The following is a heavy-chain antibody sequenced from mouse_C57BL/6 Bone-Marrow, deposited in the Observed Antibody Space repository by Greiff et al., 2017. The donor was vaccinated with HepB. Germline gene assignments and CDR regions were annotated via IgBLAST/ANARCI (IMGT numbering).Heavy chain of an antibody. CDR2: INPNNGGT. Sequence: EVQLQQSGPELVKPGASVKISCKASGYTFTDYYMNWVKQSHGKSLEWIGDINPNNGGTSYNQKFKGKATLTVDKSSSTAYMELRSLTSEDSAVYYCARPDLRWGGDYAMDYWGQGTSVTVSS. CDR1: GYTFTDYY. J-gene: IGHJ4*01. V-gene: IGHV1-26*01. D-gene: IGHD2-1*01. CDR3: ARPDLRWGGDYAMDY.